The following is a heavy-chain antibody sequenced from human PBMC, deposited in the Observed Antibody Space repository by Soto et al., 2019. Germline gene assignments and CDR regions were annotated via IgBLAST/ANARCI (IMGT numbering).Heavy chain of an antibody. V-gene: IGHV3-30*18. CDR1: GFTFSSYG. J-gene: IGHJ4*02. Sequence: QVQLVESGGGVVQPGRSLRLSCAASGFTFSSYGMHWVRQAPGKGLEWVAVISYDGSNKYYADSVKGRFTISRDNSKNTLYLQMNSLRAEDTAVYYCAKDSGGWYIDYWGQGTLVTVSS. CDR3: AKDSGGWYIDY. D-gene: IGHD6-19*01. CDR2: ISYDGSNK.